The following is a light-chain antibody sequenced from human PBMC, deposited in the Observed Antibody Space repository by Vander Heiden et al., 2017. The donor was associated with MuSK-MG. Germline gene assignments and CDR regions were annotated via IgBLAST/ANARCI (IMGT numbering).Light chain of an antibody. CDR3: QQYRNWHRSIST. CDR1: QCIGSN. J-gene: IGKJ3*01. Sequence: EIVMTQSPATLSVSPGERATLPCSASQCIGSNLAWYQQKPGQAPRLLIYDASTRATGIPGRFSGSGYGKEFTLTISSLRSEEFAIYSCQQYRNWHRSISTFGHGTKVDVK. V-gene: IGKV3-15*01. CDR2: DAS.